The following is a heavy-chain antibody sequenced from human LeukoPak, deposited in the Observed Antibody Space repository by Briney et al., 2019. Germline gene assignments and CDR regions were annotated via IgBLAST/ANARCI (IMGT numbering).Heavy chain of an antibody. CDR2: ISGSGGST. CDR1: GFTFSSYA. D-gene: IGHD6-13*01. J-gene: IGHJ1*01. V-gene: IGHV3-23*01. CDR3: AKLGKTRQQQLGVGDFQH. Sequence: PGGSLRLSCAASGFTFSSYAMSWVRQAPGKGLEWVSAISGSGGSTYYADSVKGRFTISRDNSKNTLYLQMNSLRAEDTAVYYCAKLGKTRQQQLGVGDFQHWGQGTLVTVSS.